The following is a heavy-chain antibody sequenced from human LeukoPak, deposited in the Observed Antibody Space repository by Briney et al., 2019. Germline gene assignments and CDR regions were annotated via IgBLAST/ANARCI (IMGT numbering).Heavy chain of an antibody. J-gene: IGHJ4*02. V-gene: IGHV4-59*01. CDR3: ARDDSSGWYFDY. D-gene: IGHD6-19*01. CDR2: IYYSGST. Sequence: SETLSLTCTVSGGSISSYYWGWIRQPPGKGLEWIGYIYYSGSTNYNPSLKSRVTISIDTSKNQFSLKLSSVTAADTAVYYCARDDSSGWYFDYWGQGTLVTVSS. CDR1: GGSISSYY.